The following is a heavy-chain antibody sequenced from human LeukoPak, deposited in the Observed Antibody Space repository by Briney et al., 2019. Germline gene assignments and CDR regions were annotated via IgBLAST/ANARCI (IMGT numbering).Heavy chain of an antibody. J-gene: IGHJ4*02. Sequence: PGGSLRLSCTASGFTFSTYWMQWVRQAPGKGLEWVANTNPDGSERYYVDSVKGRFTISRDNAKNSLYLQMNSLRAEDTAVYYCVRAIVAVAYWGQGTLVTVSS. D-gene: IGHD3-22*01. CDR2: TNPDGSER. CDR3: VRAIVAVAY. V-gene: IGHV3-7*01. CDR1: GFTFSTYW.